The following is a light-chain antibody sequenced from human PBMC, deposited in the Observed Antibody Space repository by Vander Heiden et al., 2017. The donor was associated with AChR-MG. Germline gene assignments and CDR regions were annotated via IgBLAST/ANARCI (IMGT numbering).Light chain of an antibody. V-gene: IGLV2-14*03. CDR3: SSYTSSSTWV. CDR1: SSDVGDYIS. CDR2: DVS. J-gene: IGLJ3*02. Sequence: QSALTQPASVSGSPGQSITISCTGTSSDVGDYISVSWYQQHPGKAPTLMIYDVSNRPSGVSNRFSGSKSGNTASLTISGLQAEDEADYYCSSYTSSSTWVFGGGTKLTVL.